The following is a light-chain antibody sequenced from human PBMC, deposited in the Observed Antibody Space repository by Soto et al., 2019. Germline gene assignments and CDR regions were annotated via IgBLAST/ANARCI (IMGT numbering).Light chain of an antibody. J-gene: IGLJ1*01. CDR1: SSDVGGYNY. CDR2: DVS. V-gene: IGLV2-14*01. CDR3: SSYTSSSSLNYV. Sequence: QSALTQPASVSGSPGQSITISGTGTSSDVGGYNYVSWYQQHPGKAPKLMIYDVSSRPSGVSNRFSGSKSGNTASLTISGLQAEDEADYYCSSYTSSSSLNYVFGTGTKLTVL.